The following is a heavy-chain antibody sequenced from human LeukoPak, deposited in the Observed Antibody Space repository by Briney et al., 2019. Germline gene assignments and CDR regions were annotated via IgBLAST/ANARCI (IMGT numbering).Heavy chain of an antibody. CDR1: GFTFTNAW. CDR2: IKSKADGETI. CDR3: STLTSRGLSDS. Sequence: GGSLRLSCAASGFTFTNAWMNWGRQAPGKGLEWVGRIKSKADGETIDYAAPVKGRFTFSRDDSKNMLDLQMNSLQSEDTAVYYCSTLTSRGLSDSWGQGTLVTVSS. D-gene: IGHD1-20*01. J-gene: IGHJ4*02. V-gene: IGHV3-15*07.